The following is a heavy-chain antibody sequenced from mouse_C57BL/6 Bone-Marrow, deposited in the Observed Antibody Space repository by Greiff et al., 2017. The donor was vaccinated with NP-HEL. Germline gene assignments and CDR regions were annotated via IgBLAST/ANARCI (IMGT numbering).Heavy chain of an antibody. CDR2: IHPNSGST. J-gene: IGHJ4*01. Sequence: QVQLKQPGAELVKPGASVKLSCKASGYTFTSYWMHWVKQRPGQGLEWIGLIHPNSGSTNYTEKFKSKATLTVDKSSSTAYMQLSSLTSEDSAVYYCASSPLYDGYHYYAMDYWGQGTSVTVSS. V-gene: IGHV1-64*01. D-gene: IGHD2-3*01. CDR3: ASSPLYDGYHYYAMDY. CDR1: GYTFTSYW.